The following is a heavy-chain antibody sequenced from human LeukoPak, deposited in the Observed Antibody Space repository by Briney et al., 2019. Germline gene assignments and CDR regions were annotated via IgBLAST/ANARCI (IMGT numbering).Heavy chain of an antibody. J-gene: IGHJ3*02. CDR2: IYYSGNT. D-gene: IGHD5-12*01. Sequence: SETLSLTCSDSGGSISSGRDYWGWIRQPPGKGLEWIGSIYYSGNTYYNPSLKSRVTISVDTSKNQFSLKLSSVTAADTAVYYCARAGYSGYVAFDIWGQGTMVTVSS. CDR3: ARAGYSGYVAFDI. V-gene: IGHV4-39*07. CDR1: GGSISSGRDY.